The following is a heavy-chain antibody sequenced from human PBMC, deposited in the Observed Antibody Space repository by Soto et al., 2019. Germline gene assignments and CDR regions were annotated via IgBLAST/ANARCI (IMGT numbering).Heavy chain of an antibody. CDR2: IYYSGST. D-gene: IGHD2-2*01. J-gene: IGHJ4*02. Sequence: SETLSLTCTVSGGSISSYYWSWIRQPPGKGLEWIGYIYYSGSTNYNPSLKSRVTISVDTSKNQFSLKLSSVTAADTAVYYCARHGCSSTSCYGTVAYWGQGTLVTVSS. V-gene: IGHV4-59*08. CDR1: GGSISSYY. CDR3: ARHGCSSTSCYGTVAY.